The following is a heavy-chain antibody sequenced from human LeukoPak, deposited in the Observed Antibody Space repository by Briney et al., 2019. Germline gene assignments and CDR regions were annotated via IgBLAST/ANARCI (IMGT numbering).Heavy chain of an antibody. CDR1: GYTLTELS. Sequence: GASVKVSCKVSGYTLTELSMHWVRQAPGKGLEWMGGFDPEDGETIYAQKFQGRVTMTEDTSTDTAYMELSSLRSEDTAAYYCATDPGGVEGFDYWGQGTLVTVSS. V-gene: IGHV1-24*01. J-gene: IGHJ4*02. D-gene: IGHD3-10*01. CDR3: ATDPGGVEGFDY. CDR2: FDPEDGET.